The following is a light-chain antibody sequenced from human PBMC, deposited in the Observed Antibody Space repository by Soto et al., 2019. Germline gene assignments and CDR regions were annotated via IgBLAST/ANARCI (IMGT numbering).Light chain of an antibody. Sequence: DVVMTQSPLSLSVTLGQPASISCRSRQSLVYSDGNTYLNWFQQRPGQSPRRLIYKVSNRDSGVPDRFSGSGSGTDFTLNISRVEAEDVGIYYCIPVTHCPPTFGQGTKVEIK. V-gene: IGKV2-30*01. CDR1: QSLVYSDGNTY. CDR2: KVS. J-gene: IGKJ1*01. CDR3: IPVTHCPPT.